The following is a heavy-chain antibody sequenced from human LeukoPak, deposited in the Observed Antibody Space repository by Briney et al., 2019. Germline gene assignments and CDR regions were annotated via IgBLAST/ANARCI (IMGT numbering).Heavy chain of an antibody. V-gene: IGHV3-30*04. D-gene: IGHD6-19*01. Sequence: GGSLRLSCAASGFTFSNYAMHWVRQAPGKGLEWVAVISYDGNNKYYADSVKGRFTISRDNSKNTLFLQMNSLRAEDTAVYYCARSNSSGWYLDYWGQGTLVTVSS. CDR1: GFTFSNYA. CDR3: ARSNSSGWYLDY. J-gene: IGHJ4*02. CDR2: ISYDGNNK.